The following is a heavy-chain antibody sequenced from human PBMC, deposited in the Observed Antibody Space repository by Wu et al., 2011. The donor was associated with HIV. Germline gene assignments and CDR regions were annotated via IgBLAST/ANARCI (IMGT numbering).Heavy chain of an antibody. CDR2: INPSGGGT. CDR1: GYTFTTYY. V-gene: IGHV1-46*01. D-gene: IGHD5-12*01. CDR3: ARDPPGYPYYFDY. J-gene: IGHJ4*02. Sequence: QVQLVQSGAELKKPGASVKVSCKASGYTFTTYYMHWVRQAPGQGLEWMGMINPSGGGTNYAQKFQGRVTMTRDTSTSTVYMELSSLRSEDTALYYCARDPPGYPYYFDYWGQGTLVTVSS.